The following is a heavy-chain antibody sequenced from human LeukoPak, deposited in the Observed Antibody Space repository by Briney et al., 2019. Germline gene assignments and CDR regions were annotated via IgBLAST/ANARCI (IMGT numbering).Heavy chain of an antibody. CDR2: ISSSSSTI. CDR3: ARDSKRYSSSSPLPYSDY. CDR1: GFTFSSYS. V-gene: IGHV3-48*01. D-gene: IGHD6-6*01. J-gene: IGHJ4*02. Sequence: GGSLRLSCAASGFTFSSYSMNWVRQAPGKGLEWVLYISSSSSTIYYADSVKGRFTISRDNAKNSLYLQMNSLRAEDTAVYYCARDSKRYSSSSPLPYSDYWGQGTLVTVSS.